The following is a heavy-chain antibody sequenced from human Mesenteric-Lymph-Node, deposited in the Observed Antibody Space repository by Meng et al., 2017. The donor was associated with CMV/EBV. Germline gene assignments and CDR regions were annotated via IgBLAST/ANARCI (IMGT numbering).Heavy chain of an antibody. CDR2: INLNTGGT. Sequence: CKASGYTFSGYYLHWVRQAPGQGLEWMGWINLNTGGTNYGHKFQDRVTLTRDTSINTAYMELSRLRSDDTAVYHCAIVEGYKSGFGDWGQGTLVTVSS. D-gene: IGHD3-16*01. V-gene: IGHV1-2*02. CDR1: GYTFSGYY. CDR3: AIVEGYKSGFGD. J-gene: IGHJ4*02.